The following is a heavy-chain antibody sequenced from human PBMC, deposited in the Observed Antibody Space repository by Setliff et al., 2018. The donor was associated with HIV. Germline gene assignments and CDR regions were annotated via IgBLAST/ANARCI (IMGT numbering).Heavy chain of an antibody. V-gene: IGHV4-61*09. CDR1: GDSISSGGYY. CDR3: ARLGEHDTGDLDV. D-gene: IGHD1-1*01. CDR2: IYTSGNT. Sequence: PSETLSLTCKVSGDSISSGGYYWTWIRKPAGKELEWIGHIYTSGNTNYNPSLKSRVSISVATSKNQFFLTLTSVTAADSAVYYCARLGEHDTGDLDVWGKGTTVTVSS. J-gene: IGHJ6*04.